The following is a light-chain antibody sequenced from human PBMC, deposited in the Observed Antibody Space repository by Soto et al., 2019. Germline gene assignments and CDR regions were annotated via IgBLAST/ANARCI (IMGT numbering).Light chain of an antibody. CDR1: QTISSY. J-gene: IGKJ3*01. CDR3: QQSYSSQFT. V-gene: IGKV1-39*01. CDR2: AAS. Sequence: DIQMTQSPSSLSASVGDRVTITCRASQTISSYLNWYQQKPGKAPNLLIYAASSLQSGVTSRFSGSGSGTDFTLTISSLQPEDFATYYCQQSYSSQFTFGPGTKVDIK.